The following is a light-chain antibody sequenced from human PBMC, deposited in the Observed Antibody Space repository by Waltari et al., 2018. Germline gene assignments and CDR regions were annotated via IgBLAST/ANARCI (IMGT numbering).Light chain of an antibody. CDR2: YKSYSEK. V-gene: IGLV5-45*01. J-gene: IGLJ3*02. CDR3: MILHNNAVV. Sequence: PGRPPQLLVKYKSYSEKPRGSGVPSRFSASRDTSANAGILLISGLQPEDEADYYCMILHNNAVVFGGGTKLTVL.